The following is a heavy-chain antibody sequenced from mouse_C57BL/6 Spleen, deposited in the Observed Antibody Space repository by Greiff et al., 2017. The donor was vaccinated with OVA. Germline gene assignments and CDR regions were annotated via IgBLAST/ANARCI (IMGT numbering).Heavy chain of an antibody. CDR2: INPSTGGT. Sequence: VQLQQSGPELVKPGASVKISCKASGYSFTGYYMNWVKQSPEKSLEWIGEINPSTGGTTYNQKFKAKATLTVDKSSSTAYMQLKSLTSEDSAVYYCARSGYYDNPYYYAMDYWGQGTSVTVSS. CDR3: ARSGYYDNPYYYAMDY. CDR1: GYSFTGYY. J-gene: IGHJ4*01. V-gene: IGHV1-42*01. D-gene: IGHD2-1*01.